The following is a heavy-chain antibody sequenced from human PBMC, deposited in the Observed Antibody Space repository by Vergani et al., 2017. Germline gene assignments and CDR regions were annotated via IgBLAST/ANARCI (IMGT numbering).Heavy chain of an antibody. V-gene: IGHV4-39*01. CDR3: ARPYVVGGYD. D-gene: IGHD5-18*01. CDR1: GGSISSSSYY. Sequence: QLQLQESGPGLVKPSETLSLTCTVSGGSISSSSYYWGWIRQPPGKGLEWIGSIYYSGSTYYNPSLKSRVTISVDSSKNQFSLQLSAVTAADTAVYYCARPYVVGGYDWGQGTLVTVSS. CDR2: IYYSGST. J-gene: IGHJ4*02.